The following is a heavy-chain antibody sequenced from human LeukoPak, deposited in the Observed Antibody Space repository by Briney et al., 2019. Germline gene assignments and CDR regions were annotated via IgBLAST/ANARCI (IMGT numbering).Heavy chain of an antibody. CDR1: GGSISSYY. CDR3: ARGVHGDYRWYFDL. CDR2: IYYSGST. D-gene: IGHD4-17*01. V-gene: IGHV4-59*01. J-gene: IGHJ2*01. Sequence: PSETLSLTCTVSGGSISSYYWSWIRQPPGKGLEWSGYIYYSGSTNYNPSLKSRVTISVDTSKNKFSLKLSAVTAADTAVYYCARGVHGDYRWYFDLWGRGTLVTVSS.